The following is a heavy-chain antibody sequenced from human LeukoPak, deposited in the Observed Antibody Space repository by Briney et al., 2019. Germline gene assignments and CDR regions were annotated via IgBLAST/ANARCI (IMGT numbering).Heavy chain of an antibody. CDR1: GDSVSSNSGA. CDR3: AREDSGESPNSGYCGRHYYYYGMDV. D-gene: IGHD3-22*01. J-gene: IGHJ6*02. CDR2: TYYRSKWYN. Sequence: SQTLSLTCALSGDSVSSNSGAWHWLRQSPSSGLEWLGRTYYRSKWYNDYAVSVKNRIPINPDTSKNQFSLQLNSVTPEETAVYYCAREDSGESPNSGYCGRHYYYYGMDVWGQGTTVTVSS. V-gene: IGHV6-1*01.